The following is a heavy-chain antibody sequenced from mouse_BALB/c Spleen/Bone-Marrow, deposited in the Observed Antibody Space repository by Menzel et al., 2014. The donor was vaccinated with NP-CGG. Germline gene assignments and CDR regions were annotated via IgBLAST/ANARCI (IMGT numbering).Heavy chain of an antibody. CDR3: ARRDYGNFFDY. J-gene: IGHJ2*01. CDR2: ISCYNGAT. Sequence: LVKTGASVKTSCKASGYSFTGYYMHWVKQSHGKSLEWIGYISCYNGATSYNQKFKGKATFTVDTSSSTAYMQFNSLTSEDSAVYYCARRDYGNFFDYWGQGTTLTVSS. CDR1: GYSFTGYY. V-gene: IGHV1S34*01. D-gene: IGHD2-1*01.